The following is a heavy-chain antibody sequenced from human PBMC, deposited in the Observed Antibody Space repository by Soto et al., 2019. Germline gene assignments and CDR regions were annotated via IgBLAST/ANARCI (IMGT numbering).Heavy chain of an antibody. CDR2: ISSTTNYI. Sequence: GGYLRLCCAASGFTFTRYSMNWVRQAPGKGLEWVSSISSTTNYIYYGDSMKGRFTISRDNAKNSLYLEMNSLRAEDTAVYYCAIKSQDLTSNFDFWGQGILVTVSS. J-gene: IGHJ4*02. CDR3: AIKSQDLTSNFDF. V-gene: IGHV3-21*06. CDR1: GFTFTRYS.